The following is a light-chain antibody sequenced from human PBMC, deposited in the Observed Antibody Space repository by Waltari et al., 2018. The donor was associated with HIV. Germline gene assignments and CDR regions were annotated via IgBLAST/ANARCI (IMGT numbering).Light chain of an antibody. V-gene: IGLV3-10*01. CDR2: EDS. CDR3: YSTDSSGYPL. CDR1: ALPNKY. J-gene: IGLJ2*01. Sequence: SYELTQPPSVSVSPGQAARITCSGDALPNKYAYWYQQNSGQAPVLVIYEDSERPSGIPERFSGSSSGTMATLTISGAQVEDEADYYCYSTDSSGYPLFGGGTKLTVL.